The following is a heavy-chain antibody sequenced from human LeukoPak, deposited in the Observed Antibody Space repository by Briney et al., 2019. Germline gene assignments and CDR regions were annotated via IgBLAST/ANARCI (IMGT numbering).Heavy chain of an antibody. Sequence: ASVKVSCKASGYTFTSYGISLVRQAPGQGLEWMGWISAYNGNTNYAQKLQGRVTMTTDTSTSTAYMELRSLRSDDMAVYYCAATVNYYYYMDVWGKGTTVTVSS. CDR2: ISAYNGNT. J-gene: IGHJ6*03. V-gene: IGHV1-18*03. CDR1: GYTFTSYG. D-gene: IGHD4-11*01. CDR3: AATVNYYYYMDV.